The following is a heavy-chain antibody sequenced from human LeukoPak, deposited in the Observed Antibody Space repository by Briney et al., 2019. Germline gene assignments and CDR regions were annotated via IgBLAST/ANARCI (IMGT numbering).Heavy chain of an antibody. Sequence: SETLSLTCAVYGGSFSGYYWSWIRQPPGKGLEWIGEINHSGSTNYNPSLKSRVTISVDTSKNQFSLKVSSLTAADTAVYYCARGPTISETGYFDYWGPGTLVTVSS. J-gene: IGHJ4*03. CDR1: GGSFSGYY. CDR3: ARGPTISETGYFDY. D-gene: IGHD1-1*01. V-gene: IGHV4-34*01. CDR2: INHSGST.